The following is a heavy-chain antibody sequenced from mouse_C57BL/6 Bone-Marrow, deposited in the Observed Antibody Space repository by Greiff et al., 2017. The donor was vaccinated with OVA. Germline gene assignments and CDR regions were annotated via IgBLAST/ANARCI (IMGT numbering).Heavy chain of an antibody. V-gene: IGHV5-12*01. CDR2: ISNGGGST. CDR3: ASQIYYAAWFAY. D-gene: IGHD2-1*01. Sequence: EVKLMESGGGLVQPGGSLKLSCAASGFTFSDYYMYWVRQTPEKRLEWVAYISNGGGSTYYPDTVKGRFTISRDNAKNTLYLQMSRLKSEDTAMYYCASQIYYAAWFAYWGQGTLVTVSA. J-gene: IGHJ3*01. CDR1: GFTFSDYY.